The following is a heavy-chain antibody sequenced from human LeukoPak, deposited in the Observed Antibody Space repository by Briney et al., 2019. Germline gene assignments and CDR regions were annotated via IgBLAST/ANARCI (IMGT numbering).Heavy chain of an antibody. J-gene: IGHJ6*04. V-gene: IGHV3-30*04. Sequence: PGGSLRLSCAASGFTFSSYAMHWVRQAPGKGLEWVAVMSYDGSNKYYADSVKGRFTISRDNSKNMLYLQMNSLRAEDTAVYYCARDLILHPTYYYYGMDVWGKGTTVTVSS. CDR1: GFTFSSYA. CDR3: ARDLILHPTYYYYGMDV. D-gene: IGHD2-15*01. CDR2: MSYDGSNK.